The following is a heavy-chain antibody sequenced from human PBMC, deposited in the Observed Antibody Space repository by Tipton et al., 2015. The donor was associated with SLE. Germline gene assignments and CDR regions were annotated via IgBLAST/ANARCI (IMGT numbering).Heavy chain of an antibody. CDR1: GYTFTRYA. D-gene: IGHD3-22*01. CDR3: ARGSVIGTSPFGMDV. Sequence: QLVQSGAELRKPGASVKVFCRASGYTFTRYAISWVRQAPGQGLEWMGWISAYNGNTNYAQKFQGRVTMTTHTSTSTAYLELRSLRSDDSAVYYCARGSVIGTSPFGMDVWGQGTTVTVSS. V-gene: IGHV1-18*01. J-gene: IGHJ6*02. CDR2: ISAYNGNT.